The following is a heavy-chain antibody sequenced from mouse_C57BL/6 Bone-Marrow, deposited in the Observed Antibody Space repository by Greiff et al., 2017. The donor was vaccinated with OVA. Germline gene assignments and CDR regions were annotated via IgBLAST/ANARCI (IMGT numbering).Heavy chain of an antibody. Sequence: VQLQQSGTVLARPGASVKMSCKTSGYTFTSYWMHWVKQRPGQGLEWIGAIYPGNSDPSYNQKFKGKAKLTAVTSASTAYMELSSLTNADSAVYYCTRYDGPYWYFDVWGTGTTVTVSS. CDR1: GYTFTSYW. J-gene: IGHJ1*03. CDR2: IYPGNSDP. D-gene: IGHD2-3*01. CDR3: TRYDGPYWYFDV. V-gene: IGHV1-5*01.